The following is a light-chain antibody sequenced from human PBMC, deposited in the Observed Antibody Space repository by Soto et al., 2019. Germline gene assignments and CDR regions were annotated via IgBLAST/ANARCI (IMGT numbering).Light chain of an antibody. CDR3: SSYTGSSTWV. CDR2: DVS. Sequence: QSALTQPASVSGSPGQSITISCTGTSSDVGGYNYVSWYQQHPGKAPKLMIYDVSNRPSGVSNRFSGSKSGNTAPLSISGLQDEDEADYYCSSYTGSSTWVFSERTKLTVL. CDR1: SSDVGGYNY. J-gene: IGLJ3*02. V-gene: IGLV2-14*01.